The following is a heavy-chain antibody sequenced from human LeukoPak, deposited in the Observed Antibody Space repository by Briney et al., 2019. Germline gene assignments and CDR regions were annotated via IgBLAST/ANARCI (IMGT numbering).Heavy chain of an antibody. CDR2: IYYSGST. CDR3: ARDRDSSGWYSAFDI. J-gene: IGHJ3*02. D-gene: IGHD6-19*01. Sequence: SETLSLTCTVSGGSISSSSYYWGWIRQPPGKGLEWIGSIYYSGSTYYNPSLKSRVTISVDTSKNQFSLKLSSVTAADTAVYYCARDRDSSGWYSAFDIWGQGTMVTVSS. V-gene: IGHV4-39*07. CDR1: GGSISSSSYY.